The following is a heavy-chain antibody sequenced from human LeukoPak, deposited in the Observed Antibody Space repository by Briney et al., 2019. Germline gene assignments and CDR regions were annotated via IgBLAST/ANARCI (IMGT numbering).Heavy chain of an antibody. D-gene: IGHD5-24*01. Sequence: SGPTLVNPTQTLTLTCTFSGLSLTTGGVGVGWIRQPPGKALEWLALIYGDGDQRYSPSLKDRLTVTKDTSKNQVFLYMANMDPVDTATYFCAHSPSDSYKNGGRWYFDLWGRGTLVIVSS. CDR2: IYGDGDQ. CDR1: GLSLTTGGVG. V-gene: IGHV2-5*02. CDR3: AHSPSDSYKNGGRWYFDL. J-gene: IGHJ2*01.